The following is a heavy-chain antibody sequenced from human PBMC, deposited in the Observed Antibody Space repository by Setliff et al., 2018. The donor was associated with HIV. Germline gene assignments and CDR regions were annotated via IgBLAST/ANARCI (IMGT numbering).Heavy chain of an antibody. CDR2: LIPFFGTA. CDR1: GDTFSNSL. Sequence: SVKVSCKASGDTFSNSLVTWVRQAPGQGLEWVGGLIPFFGTANYAQKFQGRVTITTDESTSTAYMELSRLTSEDTAVYYCASGFDSSGLSYFNYWGQGTLVTVSS. CDR3: ASGFDSSGLSYFNY. D-gene: IGHD3-22*01. V-gene: IGHV1-69*05. J-gene: IGHJ4*01.